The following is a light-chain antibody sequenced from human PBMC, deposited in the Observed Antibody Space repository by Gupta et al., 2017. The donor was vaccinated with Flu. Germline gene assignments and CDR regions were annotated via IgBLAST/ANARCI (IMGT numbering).Light chain of an antibody. J-gene: IGLJ1*01. Sequence: SYELTQPPSVSVSPGQTASVTCSGDKLGDKSASWYQHKPGQSPVLVIYQDSQRPSGIPERFSGSKSGNTATXTXSGTQAXDEADYYCQAWDSAYVFGTGTKVTVL. CDR3: QAWDSAYV. CDR1: KLGDKS. V-gene: IGLV3-1*01. CDR2: QDS.